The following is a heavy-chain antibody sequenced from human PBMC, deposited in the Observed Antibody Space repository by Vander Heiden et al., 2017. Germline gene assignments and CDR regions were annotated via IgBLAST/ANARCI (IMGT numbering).Heavy chain of an antibody. Sequence: QVQLVESGGGVVQPGRSLRLYCAAPGFTFSCYGMHWVRQAPGKGLEWVAVISYDGSNKYDADSVKGRFTISRDNSKNTLYLQMNSLRAEDTAVYYCAKTRGIYYGDAEEFDYWGQGTLVTVSS. CDR2: ISYDGSNK. V-gene: IGHV3-30*18. J-gene: IGHJ4*02. CDR3: AKTRGIYYGDAEEFDY. CDR1: GFTFSCYG. D-gene: IGHD4-17*01.